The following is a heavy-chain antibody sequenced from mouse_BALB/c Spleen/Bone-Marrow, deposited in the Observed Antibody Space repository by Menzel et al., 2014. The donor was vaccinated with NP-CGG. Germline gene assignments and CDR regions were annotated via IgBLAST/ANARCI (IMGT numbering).Heavy chain of an antibody. CDR3: NTRDYRYESCAMDN. CDR2: IDPENGDT. D-gene: IGHD2-14*01. CDR1: GFNIKDYY. J-gene: IGHJ4*01. V-gene: IGHV14-4*02. Sequence: EVQLQQSGAELVRSGASVKLSCTASGFNIKDYYMHWVKQRPEQGLEWIGWIDPENGDTEYAPKFQGKAIMTADTSSNTAYLQLSSLTSEDTDVYYCNTRDYRYESCAMDNWGQGTSVTVTS.